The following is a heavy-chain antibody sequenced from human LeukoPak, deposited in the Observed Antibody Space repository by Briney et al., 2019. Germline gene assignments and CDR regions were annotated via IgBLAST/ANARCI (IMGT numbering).Heavy chain of an antibody. CDR1: GFSFSTSE. Sequence: PGGSPRLSCAASGFSFSTSEMNWVRQAPGKGLEWVSYISYSSSLTDYADSVKGRFTISRDNAKNSLSLQLNSLRDEDTAVYFCAKVIRGGYGMDVWGQGTTVTVSS. V-gene: IGHV3-48*02. D-gene: IGHD3-10*01. CDR2: ISYSSSLT. CDR3: AKVIRGGYGMDV. J-gene: IGHJ6*02.